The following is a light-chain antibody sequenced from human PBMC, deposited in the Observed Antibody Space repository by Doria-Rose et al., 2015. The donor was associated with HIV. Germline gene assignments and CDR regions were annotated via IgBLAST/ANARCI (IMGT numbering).Light chain of an antibody. CDR1: QSFSSTY. V-gene: IGKV3-20*01. Sequence: TQSPGTLSLSPGEGATLSCRASQSFSSTYLAWYQQKPGQAPSLLIYDGSTKATGIPDRFSASGSGTDFTLTINRLEPEDFALYYCHQYGTSWTFGQGTKVEI. CDR3: HQYGTSWT. CDR2: DGS. J-gene: IGKJ1*01.